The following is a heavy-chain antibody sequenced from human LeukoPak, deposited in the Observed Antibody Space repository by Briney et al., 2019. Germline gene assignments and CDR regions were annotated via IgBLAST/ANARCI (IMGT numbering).Heavy chain of an antibody. D-gene: IGHD3-3*01. J-gene: IGHJ3*02. CDR3: ARGSIFGVVIIPVSKNAFDI. V-gene: IGHV4-59*01. CDR2: IYYSGST. Sequence: PSETLSLTCTVSGGSISSYYWSWIRQSPGKGLEWIGYIYYSGSTNYNPSLKSRVTISVDTSKNQFSLKLSSVTAADTAVYYCARGSIFGVVIIPVSKNAFDIWGQGTMVTVSS. CDR1: GGSISSYY.